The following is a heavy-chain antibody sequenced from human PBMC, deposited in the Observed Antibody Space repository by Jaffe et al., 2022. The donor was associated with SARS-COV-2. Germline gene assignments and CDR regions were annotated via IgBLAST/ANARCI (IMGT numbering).Heavy chain of an antibody. CDR3: ARGGAYYDRRRGNYGMGV. V-gene: IGHV4-31*03. CDR1: GGSISSGVYS. CDR2: IYNSGST. J-gene: IGHJ6*02. D-gene: IGHD3-22*01. Sequence: QVQLQESGPGLVKPSQTLSLTCTVSGGSISSGVYSWSWIRQHPGKGLEWIGYIYNSGSTYSNPSLKSRVTISVDTSKNQFSLQLSSMTAADTAVYYCARGGAYYDRRRGNYGMGVWGQGTTVTVSS.